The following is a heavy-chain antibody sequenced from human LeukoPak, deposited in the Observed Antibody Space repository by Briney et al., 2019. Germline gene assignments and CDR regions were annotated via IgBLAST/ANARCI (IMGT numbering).Heavy chain of an antibody. CDR3: ARGIAAPIDY. D-gene: IGHD6-13*01. V-gene: IGHV3-21*01. Sequence: PGGSLRLSCAASGFTFSSYSMNWVRQAPGKGLEWVSSISSSSSYIYYADSVKGRFTIPRDNAKNSLYLQMNSLRAEDMAVYYCARGIAAPIDYWGQGTLVTVSS. J-gene: IGHJ4*02. CDR1: GFTFSSYS. CDR2: ISSSSSYI.